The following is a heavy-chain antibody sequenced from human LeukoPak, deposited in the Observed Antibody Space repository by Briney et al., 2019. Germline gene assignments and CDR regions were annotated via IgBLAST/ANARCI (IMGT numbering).Heavy chain of an antibody. CDR3: ARQGSSWYNWFDP. CDR2: ISSSGSTI. D-gene: IGHD6-13*01. Sequence: GGSLRLSCAASGFTFSVYYMSWIRQAPGKGLEWVSYISSSGSTIYYADSVKGRFTISRDNAKNSLYLQMNSLRAEDTAVYYCARQGSSWYNWFDPWGQGTLVTVSS. V-gene: IGHV3-11*01. CDR1: GFTFSVYY. J-gene: IGHJ5*02.